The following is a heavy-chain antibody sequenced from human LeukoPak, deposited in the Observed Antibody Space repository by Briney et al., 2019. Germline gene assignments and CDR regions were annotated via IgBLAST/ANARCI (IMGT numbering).Heavy chain of an antibody. D-gene: IGHD2-21*02. CDR3: ARLAYCGGDCYPGSRDFDY. V-gene: IGHV3-30-3*01. CDR1: GFTFSSYA. Sequence: GGSLRLSCAASGFTFSSYAMHWVRQAPGKGLEWVAVISYDGSNKYYADSVKGRFTISRGNSKNTLYLQMNSLRAEDTAVYYCARLAYCGGDCYPGSRDFDYWGQGTLVTVSS. CDR2: ISYDGSNK. J-gene: IGHJ4*02.